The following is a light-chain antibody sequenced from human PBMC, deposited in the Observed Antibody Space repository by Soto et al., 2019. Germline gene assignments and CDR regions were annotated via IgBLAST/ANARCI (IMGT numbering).Light chain of an antibody. CDR2: TXX. CDR3: ATWDDSRKGV. V-gene: IGLV1-44*01. J-gene: IGLJ1*01. CDR1: TSNIESDS. Sequence: QSMLPQPPSSSVTPGQMISISCSGSTSNIESDSVNWFQQVPGTAPRLLIITXXQRPLGVPDRFSGSKSGASASLAISGLQSEDEATYYCATWDDSRKGVFGTGTKVTVL.